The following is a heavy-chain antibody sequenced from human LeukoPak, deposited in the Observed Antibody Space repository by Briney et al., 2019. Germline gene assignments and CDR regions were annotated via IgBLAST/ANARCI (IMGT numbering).Heavy chain of an antibody. V-gene: IGHV3-69-1*01. CDR3: AKDHYWSIDY. CDR2: ITSGGTK. Sequence: GGSLRLSCAASGFTFSDYYMSWIRQAPGKGLEWVSYITSGGTKYYADSVKGRFTISRDIAKNTLYLQMNSLRAEDTGVYYCAKDHYWSIDYWGRGTLVTVSS. CDR1: GFTFSDYY. D-gene: IGHD3-3*01. J-gene: IGHJ4*02.